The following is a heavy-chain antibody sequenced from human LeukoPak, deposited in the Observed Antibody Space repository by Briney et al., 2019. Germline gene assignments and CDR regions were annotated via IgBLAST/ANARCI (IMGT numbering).Heavy chain of an antibody. CDR2: ISISGSHT. J-gene: IGHJ5*02. V-gene: IGHV3-23*01. Sequence: PGGSLRLSCAAPGFTFSSYAISWVRQAPGKGLEWVSAISISGSHTYYADFAKGRFTISRDNAKNKVYKQMDSLRAEDTALYYCAKDPGPNWGSDWFDPWGQGTLVTVSS. CDR3: AKDPGPNWGSDWFDP. D-gene: IGHD7-27*01. CDR1: GFTFSSYA.